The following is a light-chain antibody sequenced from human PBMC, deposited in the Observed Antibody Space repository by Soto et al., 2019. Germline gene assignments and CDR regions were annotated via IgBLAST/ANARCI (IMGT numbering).Light chain of an antibody. Sequence: QSALTQPASVSGSPGQSITISCTGTSSDVGSSNLVSWYQQHPGKTPKLIIYEGSRRPSGVSGRFSGSMSGNAASLTISGLQAEDEADYYCCSFARSSTSYDVGTGTKVTVL. CDR2: EGS. CDR1: SSDVGSSNL. CDR3: CSFARSSTSYD. V-gene: IGLV2-23*01. J-gene: IGLJ1*01.